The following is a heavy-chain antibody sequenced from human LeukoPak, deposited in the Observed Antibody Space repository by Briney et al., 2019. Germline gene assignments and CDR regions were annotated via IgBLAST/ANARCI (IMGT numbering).Heavy chain of an antibody. J-gene: IGHJ4*02. CDR3: AREFRGVTRYFDY. V-gene: IGHV3-20*04. CDR2: INWNGGRI. Sequence: GGSLRLSCAASGFTFDDYGMSWVRQVPGKGLEWVSGINWNGGRIGYADSVKGRFTISRDNAKNSLYLQMNNLRAEDTAVYYCAREFRGVTRYFDYWGQGTLVTVSS. CDR1: GFTFDDYG. D-gene: IGHD3-10*01.